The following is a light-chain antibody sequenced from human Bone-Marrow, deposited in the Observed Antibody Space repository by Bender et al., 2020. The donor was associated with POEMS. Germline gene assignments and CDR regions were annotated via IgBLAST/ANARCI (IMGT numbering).Light chain of an antibody. J-gene: IGLJ2*01. CDR2: EVN. CDR1: SSDIGTYDL. CDR3: SSFVGTNNLV. V-gene: IGLV2-23*02. Sequence: QSALTQPASVSGSPGQSITISCTGTSSDIGTYDLVSWYQQLPGKAPKLLIYEVNFRPSGISYRFSGSKSGNTASLTVSGLQAEDEADYYCSSFVGTNNLVFGGGTKLTVL.